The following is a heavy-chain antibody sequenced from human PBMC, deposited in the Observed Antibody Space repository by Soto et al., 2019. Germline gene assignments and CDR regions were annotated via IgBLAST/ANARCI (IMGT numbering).Heavy chain of an antibody. CDR2: IYYSGST. CDR1: GGSISSYY. Sequence: PSETLSLTCTVSGGSISSYYWSWIRQPPGKGLEWIGYIYYSGSTNYNPSLKSRVTISVDTSKNRFSLKLSSVTAADTAVYYCARARMRVNYGMDVWGQGTTVTVSS. D-gene: IGHD3-3*01. CDR3: ARARMRVNYGMDV. J-gene: IGHJ6*02. V-gene: IGHV4-59*01.